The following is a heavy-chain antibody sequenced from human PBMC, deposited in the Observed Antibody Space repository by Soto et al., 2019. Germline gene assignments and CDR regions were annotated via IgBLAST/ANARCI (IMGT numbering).Heavy chain of an antibody. CDR1: GASINDSY. Sequence: NPSETLSLTCTVCGASINDSYWSWIRQPPEKGLEWIGDIYFSGIANYNPSLKSRATISRDTSKYVFSLKMTSVTPADTAIYFCARRDSDLSLSDAAYCGQGTLFTVSS. J-gene: IGHJ1*01. CDR3: ARRDSDLSLSDAAY. V-gene: IGHV4-59*01. CDR2: IYFSGIA. D-gene: IGHD3-16*01.